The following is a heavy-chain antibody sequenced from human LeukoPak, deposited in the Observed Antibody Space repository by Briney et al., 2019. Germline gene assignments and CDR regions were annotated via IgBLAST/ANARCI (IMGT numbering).Heavy chain of an antibody. D-gene: IGHD1-26*01. V-gene: IGHV1-69*05. CDR3: ARDLGWELRTVYFDY. Sequence: SVKVSCKASGGTFSSYAISWVRQAPGQGLEWMGGIIPIFGTANYAQKFQGRVTMTTDTSTSTAYMELRSLRSDDTAVYYCARDLGWELRTVYFDYWGQGTLVTVSS. CDR2: IIPIFGTA. J-gene: IGHJ4*02. CDR1: GGTFSSYA.